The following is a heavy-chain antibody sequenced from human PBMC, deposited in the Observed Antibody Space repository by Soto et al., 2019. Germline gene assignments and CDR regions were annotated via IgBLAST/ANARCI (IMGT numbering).Heavy chain of an antibody. CDR2: IYYSGST. V-gene: IGHV4-59*01. CDR3: ARADIAVAGSFDY. CDR1: GGSISSYY. J-gene: IGHJ4*02. D-gene: IGHD6-19*01. Sequence: QVQLQESGPGLVKPSETLSLTCTVSGGSISSYYWSWIRQPPGKGLEWIGYIYYSGSTNYNPSLKSRVTISVDTSKNQFSLKLSSVTAADTAVYYCARADIAVAGSFDYWGQGTLVTVSS.